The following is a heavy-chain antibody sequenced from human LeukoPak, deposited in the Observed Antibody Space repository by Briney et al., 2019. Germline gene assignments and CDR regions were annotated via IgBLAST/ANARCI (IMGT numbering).Heavy chain of an antibody. CDR1: GFTFNNYG. J-gene: IGHJ4*01. CDR2: ISSTSSYI. V-gene: IGHV3-21*01. Sequence: GGSLRLSCAASGFTFNNYGMHWVRQAPGKGLEWVSSISSTSSYISYADSVKGRFTISRDNAKNSLFLQMNSLRVEDTAVYYCVRVRTTGDYWGQGTLVTVSS. D-gene: IGHD4-11*01. CDR3: VRVRTTGDY.